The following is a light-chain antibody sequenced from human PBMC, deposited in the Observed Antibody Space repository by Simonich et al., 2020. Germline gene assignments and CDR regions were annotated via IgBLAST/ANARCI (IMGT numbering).Light chain of an antibody. CDR3: QSYDSSNQV. Sequence: NFLLTQPPSVSASPGKTVTISCTRSSGSIASNYVQWSQQRPGSAPTTVIYEDKQRPSGVPDRCSGSIDSSSNSASLTISGLKTEDEADYYWQSYDSSNQVFGGGTKLTVL. V-gene: IGLV6-57*03. J-gene: IGLJ3*02. CDR2: EDK. CDR1: SGSIASNY.